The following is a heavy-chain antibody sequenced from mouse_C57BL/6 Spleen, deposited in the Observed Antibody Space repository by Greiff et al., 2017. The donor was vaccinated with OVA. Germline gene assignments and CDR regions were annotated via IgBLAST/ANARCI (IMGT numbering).Heavy chain of an antibody. CDR2: ISDGGSYT. Sequence: EVQLVDSGGGLVKPGGSLKLSCAASGFTFSSYAMSWVRQTPEKRLEWVATISDGGSYTYYPDNVKGRFTISRDNAKNNLYLQMSHLKSEDTAMYYCARDGGWLLRFAYWGQGTLVTVSA. D-gene: IGHD2-3*01. CDR1: GFTFSSYA. CDR3: ARDGGWLLRFAY. J-gene: IGHJ3*01. V-gene: IGHV5-4*01.